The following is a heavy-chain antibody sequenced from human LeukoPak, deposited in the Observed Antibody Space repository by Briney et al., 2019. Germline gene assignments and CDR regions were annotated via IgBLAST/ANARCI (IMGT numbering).Heavy chain of an antibody. Sequence: GGSLRLSCAASGFPFSSYFMNWVRQAPGKGLEWVSSISGSSSYIYDADSVKGRFTISRDNAKNSLYLQMNCLRAEDTAVYYCARRATTERGHSYGLDYWGQGTLVTVSS. CDR1: GFPFSSYF. CDR3: ARRATTERGHSYGLDY. J-gene: IGHJ4*02. CDR2: ISGSSSYI. V-gene: IGHV3-21*01. D-gene: IGHD5-18*01.